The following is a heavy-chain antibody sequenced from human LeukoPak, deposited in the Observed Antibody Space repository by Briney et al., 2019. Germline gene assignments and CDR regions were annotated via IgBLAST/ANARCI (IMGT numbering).Heavy chain of an antibody. Sequence: SETLSLTCTVSGGSISSSSSYWGWIRQPPGKGLEWIGNIYYSGSTYYNPSLKSRVTIFVDTSRNQFSLKLSSVTAADTAVYYCARLGGTYDAFDIWGQGTMVTVSS. CDR1: GGSISSSSSY. D-gene: IGHD1-26*01. J-gene: IGHJ3*02. V-gene: IGHV4-39*01. CDR2: IYYSGST. CDR3: ARLGGTYDAFDI.